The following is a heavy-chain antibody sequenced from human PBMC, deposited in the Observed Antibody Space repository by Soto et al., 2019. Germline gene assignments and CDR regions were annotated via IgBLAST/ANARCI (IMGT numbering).Heavy chain of an antibody. CDR2: VYYSGST. CDR3: ARGELYFDI. J-gene: IGHJ4*02. CDR1: GGSISSGDYH. V-gene: IGHV4-30-4*01. D-gene: IGHD1-7*01. Sequence: PSETLSLTCTVSGGSISSGDYHWTWIRQPPGKGLEWIGNVYYSGSTFYNPSLETRLDISLDRSKNQFSVKLMSVTAADTAVYYCARGELYFDIWGQGSLVTVSS.